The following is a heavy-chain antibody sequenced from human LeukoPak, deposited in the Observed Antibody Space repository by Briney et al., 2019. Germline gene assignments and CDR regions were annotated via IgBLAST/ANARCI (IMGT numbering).Heavy chain of an antibody. CDR2: IYSGGST. CDR1: GFTVSSNY. J-gene: IGHJ6*02. CDR3: ARAVRDSSGYYEYYYDGMDV. D-gene: IGHD3-22*01. V-gene: IGHV3-66*02. Sequence: GGSLRLSRAASGFTVSSNYMSWVRQAPGKGLEWVSVIYSGGSTYYADSVKGRFTISRDNSKNTLYLQMNSLRAEDTAVYYCARAVRDSSGYYEYYYDGMDVWGQGTTVTVSS.